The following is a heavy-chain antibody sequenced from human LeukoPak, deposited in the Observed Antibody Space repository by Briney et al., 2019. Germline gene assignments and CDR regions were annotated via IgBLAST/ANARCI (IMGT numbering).Heavy chain of an antibody. D-gene: IGHD3-22*01. V-gene: IGHV3-11*01. CDR3: TRERRGTYYAFEP. CDR1: GFRLNDYY. Sequence: PVCSLTLSCHPSGFRLNDYYMSWLRQSPGKGLEWISYITSGAGSTKYEDSVKGRFPITRDQAKNPVALQSNSLSADDTAVYYCTRERRGTYYAFEPWGQGTLVTVSS. J-gene: IGHJ4*02. CDR2: ITSGAGST.